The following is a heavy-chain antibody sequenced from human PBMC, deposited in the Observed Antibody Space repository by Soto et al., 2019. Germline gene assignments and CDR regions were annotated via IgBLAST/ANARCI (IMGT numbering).Heavy chain of an antibody. Sequence: GGSLRLSCGVSGFTVTSNGVSWVRQAPGKGLEWVSAISPNGHGIWYVDSVKGRFTISRDISRNTVFLQMNSLRAEDTAVYYCAKDPQYPRHYFPYWGQGPRVTVSS. CDR3: AKDPQYPRHYFPY. J-gene: IGHJ4*02. CDR1: GFTVTSNG. D-gene: IGHD4-4*01. V-gene: IGHV3-23*01. CDR2: ISPNGHGI.